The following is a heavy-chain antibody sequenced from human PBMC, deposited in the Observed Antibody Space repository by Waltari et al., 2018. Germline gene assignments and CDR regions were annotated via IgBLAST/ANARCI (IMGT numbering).Heavy chain of an antibody. CDR1: GFTFSSYA. V-gene: IGHV3-23*01. CDR2: ISGSGGST. CDR3: AKDRDSGYDLGQDDY. Sequence: EVQLLEAGGGLVQPGGSLSLSCAASGFTFSSYAISWVRQAPGKGLEWVSAISGSGGSTYYADSVKGRFTISRDNSKNTLYLQMNSLRAEDTAVYYCAKDRDSGYDLGQDDYWGQGTLVTVSS. D-gene: IGHD5-12*01. J-gene: IGHJ4*02.